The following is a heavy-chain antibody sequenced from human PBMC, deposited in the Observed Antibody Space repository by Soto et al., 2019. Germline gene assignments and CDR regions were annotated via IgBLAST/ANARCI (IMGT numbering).Heavy chain of an antibody. V-gene: IGHV3-30*18. CDR2: ISYDGSNK. J-gene: IGHJ6*02. CDR3: AKEEGVVSSYYYYYYGMDV. D-gene: IGHD2-15*01. CDR1: GFTFSSYG. Sequence: PGGSLRLSCAASGFTFSSYGMHWVRQAPGKGLEWVAVISYDGSNKYYADSVKGRFTISRDNSKNTLYLQMNSLRAEDTAVYYCAKEEGVVSSYYYYYYGMDVWGQGTTVTVSS.